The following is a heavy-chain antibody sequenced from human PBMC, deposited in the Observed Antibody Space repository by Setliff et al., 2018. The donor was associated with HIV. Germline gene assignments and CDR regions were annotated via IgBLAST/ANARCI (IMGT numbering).Heavy chain of an antibody. CDR1: GFPFSSYE. CDR2: ISSSGSTI. D-gene: IGHD6-13*01. J-gene: IGHJ4*02. V-gene: IGHV3-48*03. CDR3: ASQTGFYNSHWYDY. Sequence: GGSLRLSCAASGFPFSSYEMNWVRQAPGKGLEWVSYISSSGSTIYYADSVKGRFTISRDNTKNSLYLQMNSLRAEDTGVYYCASQTGFYNSHWYDYWGQGTMVTVPQ.